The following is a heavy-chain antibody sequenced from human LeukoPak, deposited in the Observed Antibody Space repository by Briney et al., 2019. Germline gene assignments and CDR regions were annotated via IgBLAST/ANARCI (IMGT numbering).Heavy chain of an antibody. Sequence: SETLSLTCAVYGGSFSGYYWSWIRQPPGKGLEWIGEINHSGSTNYNPSLKSRVTISVDTSKNQFSLKLSSVTAADTAVYYCASTHVIVVVPAAIVYNWFDPWSQGTLVTVSS. V-gene: IGHV4-34*01. J-gene: IGHJ5*02. CDR3: ASTHVIVVVPAAIVYNWFDP. D-gene: IGHD2-2*01. CDR1: GGSFSGYY. CDR2: INHSGST.